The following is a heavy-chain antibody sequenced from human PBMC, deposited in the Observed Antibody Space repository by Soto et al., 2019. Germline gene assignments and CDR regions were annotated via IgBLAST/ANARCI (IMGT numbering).Heavy chain of an antibody. CDR1: GGSISSSSYY. J-gene: IGHJ4*02. V-gene: IGHV4-39*01. CDR3: ARHCKSGLGFRVGLFDY. CDR2: IYYSGST. Sequence: SETLSLTCTVSGGSISSSSYYWGWIRQPPGKGLEWIGSIYYSGSTYYNPSLKSRVTISVDTSKNQFSLKLSSVTAADTAVYYCARHCKSGLGFRVGLFDYWGQGTLVTVSS. D-gene: IGHD2-15*01.